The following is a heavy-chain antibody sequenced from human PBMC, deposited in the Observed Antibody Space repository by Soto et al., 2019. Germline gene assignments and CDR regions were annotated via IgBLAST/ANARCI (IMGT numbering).Heavy chain of an antibody. CDR1: GYMFSHYG. Sequence: QIQLVQSGAEVKKPGASVKVSCKASGYMFSHYGINWVRQAPGQGLEWVAWISGYNGNTNYAQKFQGRVTMIMDSSTNTAYMELRSLTSDDTAVYYCARDLLPMTGTANDAFDIWGQGTIVTVSS. D-gene: IGHD1-1*01. J-gene: IGHJ3*02. CDR3: ARDLLPMTGTANDAFDI. V-gene: IGHV1-18*04. CDR2: ISGYNGNT.